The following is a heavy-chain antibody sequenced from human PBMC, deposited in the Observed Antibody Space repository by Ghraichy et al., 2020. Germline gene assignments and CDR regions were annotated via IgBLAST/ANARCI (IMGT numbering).Heavy chain of an antibody. Sequence: GSLRLSCTVSGGSISSSSYYWGWIRQPPGKGLEWIGSIYYSGSTYYNPSLKSRVTISVDTSKNQFSLKLSSVTAADTAVYYCARHWRLFNTYYDYVWGSYSSTLGAFDIWGQGTMVTVSS. CDR1: GGSISSSSYY. D-gene: IGHD3-16*01. CDR3: ARHWRLFNTYYDYVWGSYSSTLGAFDI. CDR2: IYYSGST. J-gene: IGHJ3*02. V-gene: IGHV4-39*01.